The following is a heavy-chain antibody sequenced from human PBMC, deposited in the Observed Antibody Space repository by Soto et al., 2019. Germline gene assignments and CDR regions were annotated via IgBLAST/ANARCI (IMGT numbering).Heavy chain of an antibody. J-gene: IGHJ4*02. CDR1: GFTFSSYG. V-gene: IGHV3-30*18. CDR2: ISYDGSNK. D-gene: IGHD2-15*01. Sequence: GGSLRLSCAASGFTFSSYGMHWVRQAPGKGLEWVAVISYDGSNKYYAHSVKGRFTISRDNSKNPLYLQMNSLRAEDTAVYYCAKNNIVVVVAATRVYFDYWGQGTLVTVSS. CDR3: AKNNIVVVVAATRVYFDY.